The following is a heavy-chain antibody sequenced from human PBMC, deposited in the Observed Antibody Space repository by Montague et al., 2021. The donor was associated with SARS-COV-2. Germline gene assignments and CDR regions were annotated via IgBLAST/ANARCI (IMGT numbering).Heavy chain of an antibody. Sequence: SKTLSLTCTVSGGSISSTTYRWGWIRQPPGKGLEWIGFISYSGTTFYNRSLKSRISMSVDTPKSQFSLNLTSVTAADTAVYYCARHYGSSLDSWGQGILVAVSS. D-gene: IGHD4-17*01. CDR1: GGSISSTTYR. CDR2: ISYSGTT. J-gene: IGHJ4*02. CDR3: ARHYGSSLDS. V-gene: IGHV4-39*01.